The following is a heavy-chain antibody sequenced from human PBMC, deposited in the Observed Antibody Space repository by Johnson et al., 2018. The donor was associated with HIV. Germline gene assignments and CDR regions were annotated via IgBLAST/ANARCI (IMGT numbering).Heavy chain of an antibody. CDR2: ISSSGTTV. CDR1: GFTFSDYY. V-gene: IGHV3-11*04. J-gene: IGHJ3*02. CDR3: AREGTLGAFDI. D-gene: IGHD1-1*01. Sequence: QVQLVESGGGLVKPGGSLRLSCAASGFTFSDYYMSWIRQAPGKGLEWVSYISSSGTTVYSADSVKGRFSISRDNAKHSLYLQMNSLRAEDTAVYYCAREGTLGAFDIWGQGTMVTVSS.